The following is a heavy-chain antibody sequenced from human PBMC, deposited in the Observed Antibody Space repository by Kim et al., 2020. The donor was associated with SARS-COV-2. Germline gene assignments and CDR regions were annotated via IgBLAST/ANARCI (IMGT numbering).Heavy chain of an antibody. CDR3: ARGLNSRDLYSSSWSN. CDR2: ISYDGTNR. V-gene: IGHV3-30*03. Sequence: GGSLRLSCAASGFTFNNYAMHWVRQAPGKGLEWVAVISYDGTNRYTDSVKGRFTISRDNSEHTQYLQMNGLRPDDTAVYYCARGLNSRDLYSSSWSNWGQGALVAVS. J-gene: IGHJ1*01. D-gene: IGHD6-13*01. CDR1: GFTFNNYA.